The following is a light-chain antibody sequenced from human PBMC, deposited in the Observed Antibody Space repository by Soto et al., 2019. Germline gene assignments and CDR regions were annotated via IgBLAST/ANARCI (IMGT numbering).Light chain of an antibody. V-gene: IGKV1-5*01. CDR1: QNINNW. CDR2: DAS. Sequence: GDRVTITCRASQNINNWIAWYQQKPGKAPKFLIYDASTLESGVPSRFSGSGSGTEFTLTISSLQPDDFATYYCKHYNSYSEAFGQGTKVDIK. J-gene: IGKJ1*01. CDR3: KHYNSYSEA.